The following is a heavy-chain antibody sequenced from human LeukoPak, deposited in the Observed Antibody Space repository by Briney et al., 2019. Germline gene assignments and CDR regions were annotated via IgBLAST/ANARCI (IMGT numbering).Heavy chain of an antibody. V-gene: IGHV3-21*01. CDR2: ISSSSSYI. CDR1: GFTFSSYW. CDR3: ARGPTYYDFWSGYYPPTLDY. D-gene: IGHD3-3*01. J-gene: IGHJ4*02. Sequence: GGSLRLSCAASGFTFSSYWMNWVRQAPGKGLEWVSSISSSSSYIYYADSVKGRFTISRDNAKNSLYLQMNSLRAEDTAVYYCARGPTYYDFWSGYYPPTLDYWGQGTLVTVSS.